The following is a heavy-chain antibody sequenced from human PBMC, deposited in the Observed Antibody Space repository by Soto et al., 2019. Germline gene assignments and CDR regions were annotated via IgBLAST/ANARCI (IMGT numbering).Heavy chain of an antibody. J-gene: IGHJ6*02. CDR2: IYYSGST. CDR1: GGSIRSSSFY. V-gene: IGHV4-39*01. Sequence: QLQLQESGPGLVKPSETLSLTCTVSGGSIRSSSFYWDWIRQPPGKGLEWIGSIYYSGSTYYNPSLKSRVIISMDKSKNQFSLNVSSVTAADTAVYYCARRRGVVQDGMDVWGQGTTVIVSS. CDR3: ARRRGVVQDGMDV. D-gene: IGHD3-3*01.